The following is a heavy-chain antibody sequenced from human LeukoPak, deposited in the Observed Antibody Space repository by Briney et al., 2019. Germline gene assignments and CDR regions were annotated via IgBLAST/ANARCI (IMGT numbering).Heavy chain of an antibody. Sequence: SETLSLTCTVSGGSISSYYWSWIRQPPGKGLEWIGYIYYSGSTNYNPSLKSRVTISVDTSKNQFSLKLSSVTAADTAVYYCARHRRITMVRGVVNWFDPWGQGTLVTVSS. CDR2: IYYSGST. V-gene: IGHV4-59*08. D-gene: IGHD3-10*01. J-gene: IGHJ5*02. CDR1: GGSISSYY. CDR3: ARHRRITMVRGVVNWFDP.